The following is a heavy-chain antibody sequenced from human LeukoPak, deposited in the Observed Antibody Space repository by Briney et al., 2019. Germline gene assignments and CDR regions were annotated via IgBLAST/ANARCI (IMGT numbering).Heavy chain of an antibody. CDR1: GGSISSYY. CDR3: ARGGYSGYDDY. Sequence: PSETLSLTCTVSGGSISSYYWSWIRQPPGKGLEWIGEINHSGSTNYNPSLKSRVTISVDTSKNQFSLKLSSVTAADTAVYYCARGGYSGYDDYWGQGTLVTVSS. J-gene: IGHJ4*02. CDR2: INHSGST. D-gene: IGHD5-12*01. V-gene: IGHV4-34*01.